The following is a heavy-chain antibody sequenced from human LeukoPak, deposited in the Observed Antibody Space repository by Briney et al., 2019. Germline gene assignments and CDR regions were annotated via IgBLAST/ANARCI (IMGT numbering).Heavy chain of an antibody. CDR1: GGSISSYY. Sequence: SETLSLTCTVSGGSISSYYWSWIRQPPGKGLEWIGYIYYSGSTNYNPSLKSRVTVSVDTSKNQFSLKLSSVTAADTAVYYCASQPRYGSGSYFDWSQGTLVTVSS. CDR3: ASQPRYGSGSYFD. J-gene: IGHJ4*02. D-gene: IGHD3-10*01. CDR2: IYYSGST. V-gene: IGHV4-59*08.